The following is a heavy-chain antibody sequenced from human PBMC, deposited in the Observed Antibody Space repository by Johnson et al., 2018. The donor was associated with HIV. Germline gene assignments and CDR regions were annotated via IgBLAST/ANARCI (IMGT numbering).Heavy chain of an antibody. V-gene: IGHV3-30*04. CDR2: ISYDGSNK. J-gene: IGHJ3*02. CDR1: GFTFSSYA. CDR3: AFEAPYSAAAGIDAFDI. Sequence: QVQLVESGGGVVQPGRSLRLSCAASGFTFSSYAMHWVRQAPGKGLEWVAVISYDGSNKYYADSVKGRFTISRDNSKNTLYLQMNSLRAEDTAVYYFAFEAPYSAAAGIDAFDIWGQGTMVTVSS. D-gene: IGHD6-13*01.